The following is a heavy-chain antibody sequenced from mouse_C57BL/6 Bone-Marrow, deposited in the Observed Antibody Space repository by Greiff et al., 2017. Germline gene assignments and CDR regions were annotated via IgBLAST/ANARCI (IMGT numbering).Heavy chain of an antibody. J-gene: IGHJ2*01. D-gene: IGHD2-1*01. V-gene: IGHV1-69*01. CDR1: GYTFTSYW. CDR3: AREKAFGNPDYFDY. Sequence: QVQLQQPGAELVMPGASVKLSCKASGYTFTSYWMHWVKQRPGQGLEWIGEIDPSDSYSNSNQKFKGKSTLTVDKSSSTAYMQLSSLTSEDSAVYYCAREKAFGNPDYFDYWGQGTTLTVSS. CDR2: IDPSDSYS.